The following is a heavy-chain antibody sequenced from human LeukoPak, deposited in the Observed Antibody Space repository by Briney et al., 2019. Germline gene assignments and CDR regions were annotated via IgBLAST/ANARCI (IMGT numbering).Heavy chain of an antibody. CDR2: ISSSSSYI. CDR1: GFTFSSYS. CDR3: ARSAIYTNYFDY. D-gene: IGHD5-18*01. J-gene: IGHJ4*02. Sequence: GGSLRLSCAASGFTFSSYSMSWVRQAPGKGLEWVSSISSSSSYIYYADSVKGRFTISRDNAKNSLYLQMNSLRAEDTAAYYCARSAIYTNYFDYWGQGTLVTVSS. V-gene: IGHV3-21*01.